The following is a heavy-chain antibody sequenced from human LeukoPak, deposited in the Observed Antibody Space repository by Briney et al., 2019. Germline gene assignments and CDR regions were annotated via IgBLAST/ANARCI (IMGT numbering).Heavy chain of an antibody. CDR3: ARGVLLWFGELPHWFDP. J-gene: IGHJ5*02. CDR1: GGSISSYY. D-gene: IGHD3-10*01. V-gene: IGHV4-59*01. CDR2: IYYRGST. Sequence: SETLPLTCTVSGGSISSYYWSWIRQPPGKGLEWIGYIYYRGSTNYNPSLKSRATISVDTSKNQFSLKLSSVTAADTAVYYCARGVLLWFGELPHWFDPWGQGTLVTVSS.